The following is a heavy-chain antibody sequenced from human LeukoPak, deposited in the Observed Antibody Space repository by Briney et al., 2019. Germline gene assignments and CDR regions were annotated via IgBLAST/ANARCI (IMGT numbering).Heavy chain of an antibody. D-gene: IGHD6-13*01. CDR1: GGTFSSYA. J-gene: IGHJ4*02. CDR3: ARVKKARGIAAAGTGDY. CDR2: ISAYNGNT. Sequence: ASVKVSCKASGGTFSSYAISWVRQAPGQGLEWMGWISAYNGNTNYAQKLQGRVTMTTDTSTSTAYMELRSLRSDDTAVYYCARVKKARGIAAAGTGDYWGQGTLVTVSS. V-gene: IGHV1-18*01.